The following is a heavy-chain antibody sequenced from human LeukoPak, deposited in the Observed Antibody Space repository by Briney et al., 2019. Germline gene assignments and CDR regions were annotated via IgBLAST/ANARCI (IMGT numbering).Heavy chain of an antibody. CDR2: IYYSGST. CDR1: GGSLSSSSYF. J-gene: IGHJ4*02. V-gene: IGHV4-39*01. Sequence: PSETLSLTCTVSGGSLSSSSYFWVWIRQPPGKGLEWLGAIYYSGSTNYNPSLKSRLTMSVDTSKNQFSLRLSSVTAADTAVYYCARHVHVSMIVVILSDYFDYWGRGTLVSVSS. D-gene: IGHD3-22*01. CDR3: ARHVHVSMIVVILSDYFDY.